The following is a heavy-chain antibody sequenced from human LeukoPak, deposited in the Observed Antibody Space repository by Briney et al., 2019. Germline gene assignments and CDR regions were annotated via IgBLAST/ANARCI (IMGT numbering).Heavy chain of an antibody. J-gene: IGHJ4*02. Sequence: GGSLRLSCAASGFTFKSAWMNWVRQAPGKGLEWVGLIKNDGRTTDHAAPVKGRYTISRDDSKNTLFLQMNSLKTEDTAVYYCTTGYSTAWHDHCWGQGTLVTVSS. D-gene: IGHD2/OR15-2a*01. CDR2: IKNDGRTT. CDR3: TTGYSTAWHDHC. V-gene: IGHV3-15*01. CDR1: GFTFKSAW.